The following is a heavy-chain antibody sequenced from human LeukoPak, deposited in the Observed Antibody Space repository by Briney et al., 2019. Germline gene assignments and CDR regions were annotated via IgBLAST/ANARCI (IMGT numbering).Heavy chain of an antibody. D-gene: IGHD6-13*01. V-gene: IGHV1-2*06. CDR2: INPNSGGT. J-gene: IGHJ4*02. CDR3: ARSYGLAAAERIPDY. CDR1: GYTFTGYY. Sequence: ASVKVSCKASGYTFTGYYMHWVRQAPGQGLEWMGRINPNSGGTNYAQKFQGRVTMTRDTSISTAYMELSRLRSDDTAVYYCARSYGLAAAERIPDYWGQGTLVTVSS.